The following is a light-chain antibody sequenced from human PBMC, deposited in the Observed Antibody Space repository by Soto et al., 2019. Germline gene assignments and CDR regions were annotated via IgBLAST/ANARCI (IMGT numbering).Light chain of an antibody. J-gene: IGKJ2*01. CDR2: KAS. CDR1: QTISSW. V-gene: IGKV1-5*03. Sequence: DIQMTQSPSTLSGSVGDRVTITCRASQTISSWLAWYQQKPGKAPKLLIYKASTLKSGVPSRFSGSGSGTEFTLTISSLQPYDFATYYCQQSFSTPYTFGQGTKLEIK. CDR3: QQSFSTPYT.